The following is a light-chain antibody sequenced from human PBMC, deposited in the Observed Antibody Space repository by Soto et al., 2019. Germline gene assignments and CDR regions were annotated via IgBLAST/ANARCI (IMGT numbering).Light chain of an antibody. CDR1: QSVSNNY. Sequence: DIDLTQSPCILSPSAREIATLSFRASQSVSNNYLACYQQKPGQAPRLLIYGASYRATGIPDRFSGSGSGTDFTLTISRLETEDFAVYYCQLYGSSGTFGQGTKVDIK. J-gene: IGKJ1*01. CDR3: QLYGSSGT. V-gene: IGKV3-20*01. CDR2: GAS.